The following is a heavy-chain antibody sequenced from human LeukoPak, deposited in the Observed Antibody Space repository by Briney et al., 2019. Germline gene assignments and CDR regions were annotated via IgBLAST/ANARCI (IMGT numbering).Heavy chain of an antibody. CDR2: IYYSGST. J-gene: IGHJ4*02. D-gene: IGHD3-10*01. V-gene: IGHV4-31*03. CDR1: GGSISSGGYY. Sequence: SETLSLTCTVSGGSISSGGYYWSWIRQPPGKGLEWIGYIYYSGSTYYNPSLKSRVTISVDTSKNQFSLKLSSVTAADTAVYYCARSRVRGVFDYWGQGTLVTVSS. CDR3: ARSRVRGVFDY.